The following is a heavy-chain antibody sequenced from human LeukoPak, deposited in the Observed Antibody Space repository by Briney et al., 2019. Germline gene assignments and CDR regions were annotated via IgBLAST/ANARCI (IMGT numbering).Heavy chain of an antibody. CDR3: ARFSVAGIDY. J-gene: IGHJ4*02. D-gene: IGHD6-19*01. CDR1: GGSISSSSYN. CDR2: FDNSGST. V-gene: IGHV4-39*07. Sequence: SETLSLTCTVSGGSISSSSYNWGWIRQPPGKGLEWIGSFDNSGSTYYNPSLKSRVTISVDTSNNQFSLKLSSVTAADTAVYYCARFSVAGIDYWGQGTLVTVSS.